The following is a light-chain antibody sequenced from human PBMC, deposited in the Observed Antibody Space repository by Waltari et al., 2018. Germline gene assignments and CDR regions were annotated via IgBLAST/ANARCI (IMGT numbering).Light chain of an antibody. CDR2: RNN. CDR1: SSNIGSNY. CDR3: AAWDDSLSGGV. Sequence: QSVLTQPPSASGTPGQRVTISCSGSSSNIGSNYVYWYQQLPGTAPKLLISRNNQRPSGVPDRFSGAQAGTSASLAISGLRSEDEADYYCAAWDDSLSGGVFGGGTKLTV. V-gene: IGLV1-47*01. J-gene: IGLJ3*02.